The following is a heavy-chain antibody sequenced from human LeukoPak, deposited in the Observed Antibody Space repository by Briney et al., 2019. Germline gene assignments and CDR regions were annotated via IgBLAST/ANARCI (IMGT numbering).Heavy chain of an antibody. CDR3: ARDYIVVVPAATYWYFDL. J-gene: IGHJ2*01. Sequence: SETLSLTCTVSGGSISSYYWSWIRQPAGKGLEWIGRIYTSGSTNYNPSLKSRVTMSVDTSKNQFSLKLGSVTAADTAVYYCARDYIVVVPAATYWYFDLWGRGTLVTVSS. CDR1: GGSISSYY. V-gene: IGHV4-4*07. D-gene: IGHD2-2*01. CDR2: IYTSGST.